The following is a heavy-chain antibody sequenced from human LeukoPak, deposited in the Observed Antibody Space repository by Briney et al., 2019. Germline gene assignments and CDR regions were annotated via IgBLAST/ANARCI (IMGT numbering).Heavy chain of an antibody. J-gene: IGHJ4*02. D-gene: IGHD3-10*01. Sequence: GGSLRLSCAASGSTFSSYGMHWVRQAPGKGLEWVAVISYDGSNKYYADSVKGRFTISRDNSKNTLYLQMNSLRAEDTAVYYCAKDSMVRGVLYYFDYWGQGTLVTVSS. CDR2: ISYDGSNK. CDR1: GSTFSSYG. V-gene: IGHV3-30*18. CDR3: AKDSMVRGVLYYFDY.